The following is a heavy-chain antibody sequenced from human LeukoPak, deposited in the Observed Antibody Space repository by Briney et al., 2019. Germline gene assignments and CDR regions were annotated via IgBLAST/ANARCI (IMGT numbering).Heavy chain of an antibody. CDR2: IKTKSEGGTK. Sequence: PGGSLRLSCAASGLTFTNAWMHWVRQAPGKGLEWVGRIKTKSEGGTKDYAAPVRGRFTISRDDSENTLYLQMNSLKTEDTALYYCSTDQGGDILTGCWGQGTLVTVSS. CDR3: STDQGGDILTGC. J-gene: IGHJ4*02. D-gene: IGHD3-9*01. V-gene: IGHV3-15*07. CDR1: GLTFTNAW.